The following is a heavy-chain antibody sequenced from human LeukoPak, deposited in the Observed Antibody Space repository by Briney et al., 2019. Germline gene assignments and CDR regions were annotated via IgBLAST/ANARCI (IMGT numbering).Heavy chain of an antibody. CDR3: AKDDSGSYYPYYYYMDV. D-gene: IGHD1-26*01. J-gene: IGHJ6*03. Sequence: LPGRSLRLSCAASGFTFSSYGMHWVRQAPGKGLEWVAVISYDGSNKYYADSVKGRFTISRDNSKNTLYLQMNSLRAEDTAVYYCAKDDSGSYYPYYYYMDVWGKGTTVTISS. CDR1: GFTFSSYG. V-gene: IGHV3-30*18. CDR2: ISYDGSNK.